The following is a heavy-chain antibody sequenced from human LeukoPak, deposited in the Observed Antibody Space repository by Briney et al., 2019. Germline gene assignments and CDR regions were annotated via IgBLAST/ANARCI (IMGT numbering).Heavy chain of an antibody. J-gene: IGHJ6*02. CDR2: INHSGST. D-gene: IGHD6-13*01. CDR3: ATPSIAAAGTPYYYCYGMDV. V-gene: IGHV4-34*01. Sequence: SETLSLTCAVYGGSFSGYYWSWIRQPPGKGLEWIGEINHSGSTNYNPSLKSRVTISVDTSKNQFSLKLSSVTAADTAVYYCATPSIAAAGTPYYYCYGMDVWGQGTTVTVSS. CDR1: GGSFSGYY.